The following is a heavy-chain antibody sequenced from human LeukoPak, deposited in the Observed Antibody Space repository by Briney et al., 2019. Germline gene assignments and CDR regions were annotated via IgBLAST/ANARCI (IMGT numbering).Heavy chain of an antibody. V-gene: IGHV3-15*01. CDR2: IKSKTDGGTT. Sequence: TGGSLRLSCAASGFTFSYAWMSWVRQAPGKGLEWVGRIKSKTDGGTTDYAVPVKGRFTVSRDDSKNTLYLQMNSLKTEDTAVYSCTTGPPRAYWGQGTLVTVSS. CDR3: TTGPPRAY. CDR1: GFTFSYAW. J-gene: IGHJ4*02.